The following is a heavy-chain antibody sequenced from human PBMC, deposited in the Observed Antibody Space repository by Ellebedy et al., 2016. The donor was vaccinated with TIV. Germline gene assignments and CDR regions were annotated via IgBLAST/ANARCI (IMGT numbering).Heavy chain of an antibody. CDR3: AGRNFDY. V-gene: IGHV1-24*01. J-gene: IGHJ4*02. CDR2: FHPEDGKR. Sequence: ASVKVSCKVSGYILNEKSLHWVRQAPGKGLEWMGGFHPEDGKRIYAKNLQGRVTMTEDTSTDTGYLELKRLRSEDRAVYYCAGRNFDYWGEGTMVTVSS. CDR1: GYILNEKS.